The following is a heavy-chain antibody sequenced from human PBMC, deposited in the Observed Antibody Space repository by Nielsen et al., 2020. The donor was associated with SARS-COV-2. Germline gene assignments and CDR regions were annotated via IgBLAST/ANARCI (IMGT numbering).Heavy chain of an antibody. J-gene: IGHJ5*02. CDR2: ISAYNGNT. V-gene: IGHV1-18*01. D-gene: IGHD6-19*01. Sequence: WVRQAPGQGLEWMGWISAYNGNTNYAQKLQDRVTMTTDTSTSTAYMELRSLRSDDTAVYYCARVGGRIAVAGTAVHWFDPWGQGTLVTVSS. CDR3: ARVGGRIAVAGTAVHWFDP.